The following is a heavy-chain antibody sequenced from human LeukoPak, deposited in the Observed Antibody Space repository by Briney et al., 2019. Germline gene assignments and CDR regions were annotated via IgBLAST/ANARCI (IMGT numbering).Heavy chain of an antibody. Sequence: GSLRLSCAASGITVSSHYMTWIRQAPGKGLEWVSVIDSGGSTNSADSVKGRFSVSRDNSKNTLYLQMNSLRVEDTAVYYCARTYGDYDYYY. CDR3: ARTYGDYDYYY. V-gene: IGHV3-66*01. CDR2: IDSGGST. J-gene: IGHJ6*03. CDR1: GITVSSHY. D-gene: IGHD4-17*01.